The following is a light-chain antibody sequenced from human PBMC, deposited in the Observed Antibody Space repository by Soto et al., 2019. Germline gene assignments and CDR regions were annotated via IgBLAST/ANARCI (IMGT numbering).Light chain of an antibody. CDR1: QSVSSSY. CDR2: GAS. Sequence: EIVLTQSPGTLSLSPGERATLSCRASQSVSSSYFAWYQQKPGQAPRLLIHGASSRATGIPDRCSGSGSGTDFSLTISRLEPEDFAVYYCQQYGSSPWTFGQGTKVEIK. V-gene: IGKV3-20*01. J-gene: IGKJ1*01. CDR3: QQYGSSPWT.